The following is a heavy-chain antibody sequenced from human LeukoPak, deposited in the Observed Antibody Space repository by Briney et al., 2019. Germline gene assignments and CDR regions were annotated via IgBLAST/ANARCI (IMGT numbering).Heavy chain of an antibody. CDR2: ISAYNGNT. V-gene: IGHV1-18*01. D-gene: IGHD3-10*01. CDR3: ARDQTYYGSGSYYGY. J-gene: IGHJ4*02. Sequence: ASVKVSCKASGYTFTSYGISWVRQAPGQGLEWMGWISAYNGNTNYAQKLQGRVTVTTDTSTSTAYMELRSLRSDDTAVYYCARDQTYYGSGSYYGYWGQGTLVTVSS. CDR1: GYTFTSYG.